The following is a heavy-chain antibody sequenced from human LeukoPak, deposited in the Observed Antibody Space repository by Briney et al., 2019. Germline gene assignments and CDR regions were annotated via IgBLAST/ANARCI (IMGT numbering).Heavy chain of an antibody. V-gene: IGHV4-30-2*01. Sequence: PSQTLSLTCAVSGGSISSGGYCWSWIRQPPGTGLEWIGYIYHSGSTYYNPSLKSRVTISVDRSKNQFSLKLSSVTAADTAVYYCARVARYCSSTSCYLIFDYWGQGTLVTVSS. CDR1: GGSISSGGYC. D-gene: IGHD2-2*01. J-gene: IGHJ4*02. CDR3: ARVARYCSSTSCYLIFDY. CDR2: IYHSGST.